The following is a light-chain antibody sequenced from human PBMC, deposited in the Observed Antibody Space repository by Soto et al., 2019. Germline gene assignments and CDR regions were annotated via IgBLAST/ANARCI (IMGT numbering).Light chain of an antibody. J-gene: IGKJ4*01. CDR1: QSVSSSY. Sequence: EIDLTHAPGTLSLSLCERATLSCSVSQSVSSSYLAWYQQKPGQAPRLLIYGASSRATGIPDRFSGSGSGTDFTLTISSLQSEDLAVYYCQPYNNWPLTFGGGTKVDIK. CDR2: GAS. V-gene: IGKV3-20*01. CDR3: QPYNNWPLT.